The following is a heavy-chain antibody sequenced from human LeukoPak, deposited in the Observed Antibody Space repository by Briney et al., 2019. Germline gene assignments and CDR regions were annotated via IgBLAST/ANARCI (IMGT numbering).Heavy chain of an antibody. V-gene: IGHV1-2*02. J-gene: IGHJ3*02. CDR1: GYSFTSYG. CDR3: AREIDSSEALDI. D-gene: IGHD3-22*01. CDR2: INPSRGGT. Sequence: ASVKVSCKASGYSFTSYGISWLRQAPGQGLEWMGWINPSRGGTNYAQKFQARVTMTRDTSIATTYMELNRLTSDDTAVYFCAREIDSSEALDIWGLRTLVTVSS.